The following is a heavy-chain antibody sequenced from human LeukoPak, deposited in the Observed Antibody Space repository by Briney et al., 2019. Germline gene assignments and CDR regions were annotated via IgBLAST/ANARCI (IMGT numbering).Heavy chain of an antibody. D-gene: IGHD3-9*01. V-gene: IGHV1-8*01. CDR3: ARGRLGGFDI. CDR2: MNPDDGDT. CDR1: GYTFTNYN. J-gene: IGHJ4*02. Sequence: ASVKVSCKASGYTFTNYNINWVRQAAGQGLEWMGEMNPDDGDTVYAQIFRGRVTLTRNTSLMTAYMEVHNLRSEDTAVYYCARGRLGGFDIWGQGTLVTVSS.